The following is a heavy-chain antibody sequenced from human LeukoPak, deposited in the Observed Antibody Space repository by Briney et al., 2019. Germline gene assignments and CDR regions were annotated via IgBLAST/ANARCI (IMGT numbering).Heavy chain of an antibody. J-gene: IGHJ4*02. Sequence: TPSETLSLSCTVSGGSISSYYWSWIGQPPGKGLEWIWYIYYSGSTNYNPSLKSRVTISVDTSKNQFSLKLSSVTAADTAVYYCARWPPTYYYDSSGYYYDDYWGQGTLVTVSS. V-gene: IGHV4-59*12. CDR3: ARWPPTYYYDSSGYYYDDY. D-gene: IGHD3-22*01. CDR2: IYYSGST. CDR1: GGSISSYY.